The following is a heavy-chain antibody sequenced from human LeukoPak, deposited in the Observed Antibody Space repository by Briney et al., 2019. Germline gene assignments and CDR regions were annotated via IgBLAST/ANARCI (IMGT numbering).Heavy chain of an antibody. Sequence: ASVKVSCTASGYTFTGYYMHWVRQAPGQGLEWMGWINPNSGGTNYAQKFQGRVTMTRDTSISTAYMELSRLRSDDTAVYYCARDSSSWPYYFDYWGQGTLVTVSS. D-gene: IGHD6-13*01. V-gene: IGHV1-2*02. J-gene: IGHJ4*02. CDR1: GYTFTGYY. CDR3: ARDSSSWPYYFDY. CDR2: INPNSGGT.